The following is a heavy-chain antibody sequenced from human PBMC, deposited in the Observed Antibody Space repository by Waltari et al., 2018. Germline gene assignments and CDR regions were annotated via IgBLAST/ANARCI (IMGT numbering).Heavy chain of an antibody. V-gene: IGHV3-15*01. CDR3: ATGTISYFYFLYV. CDR1: GFTLSKAW. J-gene: IGHJ6*03. CDR2: IKSKADDVTT. D-gene: IGHD3-10*01. Sequence: EVQLVESGGGLEKPGGSLRLSCAASGFTLSKAWMTWVGQAPGKGLEWVGPIKSKADDVTTDHAAPVTGRFTISRDYSTNTLFLLMHSLKTEDTPMYYCATGTISYFYFLYVWGKGTTVTFSS.